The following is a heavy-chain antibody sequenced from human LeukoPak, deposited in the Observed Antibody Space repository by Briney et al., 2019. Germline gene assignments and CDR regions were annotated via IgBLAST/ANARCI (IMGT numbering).Heavy chain of an antibody. V-gene: IGHV1-24*01. CDR2: FDPEDGET. J-gene: IGHJ6*02. Sequence: ASVKVSCKVSGYTLTELSMHWVRQAPGKGLEWMGGFDPEDGETIYAQKFQGRVTITADESTSTAYMELSSLRSEDTAVYYCARSITIFGVVISRYYGMDVWGQGTTVTVSS. D-gene: IGHD3-3*01. CDR1: GYTLTELS. CDR3: ARSITIFGVVISRYYGMDV.